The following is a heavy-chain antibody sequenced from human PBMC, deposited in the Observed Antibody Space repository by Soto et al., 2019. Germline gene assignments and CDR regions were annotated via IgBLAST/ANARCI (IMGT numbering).Heavy chain of an antibody. D-gene: IGHD2-15*01. CDR3: ARRDISHYGMDV. Sequence: GESLKISCKGSGYSLTNYWISWVRQMPGKGLEWMGRIDPSDSYTNYSPSFQGHVTISADKSISTAYLQWSSLKASDTAMYYCARRDISHYGMDVWGQGTTVTVSS. CDR2: IDPSDSYT. V-gene: IGHV5-10-1*01. CDR1: GYSLTNYW. J-gene: IGHJ6*02.